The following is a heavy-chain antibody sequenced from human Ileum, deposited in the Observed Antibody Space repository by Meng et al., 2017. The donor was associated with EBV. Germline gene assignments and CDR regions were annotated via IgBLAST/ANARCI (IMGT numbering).Heavy chain of an antibody. CDR1: GGSISSSY. CDR2: IYYSGST. Sequence: QGRLRGWGPGCVKPSGTLSLPCTVSGGSISSSYWSWIRQPPGKGLGWIGYIYYSGSTNYNPSLKGRVTISVDTSKNQFSLNLSSVTAADTAVYYCARGGWSLDYWGQGTLVTVSS. J-gene: IGHJ4*02. D-gene: IGHD2-15*01. CDR3: ARGGWSLDY. V-gene: IGHV4-59*08.